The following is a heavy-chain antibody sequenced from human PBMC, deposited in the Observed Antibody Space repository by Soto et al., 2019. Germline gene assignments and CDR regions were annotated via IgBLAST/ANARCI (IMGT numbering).Heavy chain of an antibody. CDR2: IGTAGDT. D-gene: IGHD1-20*01. J-gene: IGHJ3*02. CDR1: GFTFSSYD. Sequence: EVQLVESGGGLVQPGGSLRLSCAASGFTFSSYDMHRVRQATGKGLEWVSAIGTAGDTYYPGSVKGRFTISRENAKNSLYLQMNSLRAGDTAVYYCARATIWYNWNAFDIWGQGTMVTVSS. CDR3: ARATIWYNWNAFDI. V-gene: IGHV3-13*01.